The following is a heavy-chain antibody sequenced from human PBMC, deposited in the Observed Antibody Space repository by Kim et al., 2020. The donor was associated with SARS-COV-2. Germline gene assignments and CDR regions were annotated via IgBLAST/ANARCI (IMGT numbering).Heavy chain of an antibody. V-gene: IGHV3-48*02. CDR3: ASTRFYYYDSSGYYHDAFDI. Sequence: GGSLRLSCAASGFTFSSYSMNWVRQAPGKGLEWVSYISSSSSTIYYADSVKGRFTISRDNAKNSLYLQMNSLRDEDTAVYYCASTRFYYYDSSGYYHDAFDIWGQGTMVTVSS. D-gene: IGHD3-22*01. CDR2: ISSSSSTI. J-gene: IGHJ3*02. CDR1: GFTFSSYS.